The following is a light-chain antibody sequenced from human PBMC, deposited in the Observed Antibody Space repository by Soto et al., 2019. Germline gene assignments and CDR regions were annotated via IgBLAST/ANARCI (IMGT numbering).Light chain of an antibody. J-gene: IGLJ1*01. CDR1: SSDIGAYNY. V-gene: IGLV2-14*01. CDR2: DVS. CDR3: SSYTTSSLYV. Sequence: QSALTQPASVPGSPGQSITISCTGTSSDIGAYNYVSWHQQQPGKAPKVMIFDVSYRPSGVSNRFSGSKSGNTASLTISGLQAEDEADYYCSSYTTSSLYVFGTGTKLTVL.